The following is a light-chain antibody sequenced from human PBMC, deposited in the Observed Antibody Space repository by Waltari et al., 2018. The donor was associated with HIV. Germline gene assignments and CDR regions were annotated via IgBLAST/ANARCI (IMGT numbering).Light chain of an antibody. CDR2: DDS. J-gene: IGLJ3*02. V-gene: IGLV3-21*04. CDR1: DISSKR. CDR3: QVWDSSSDHWV. Sequence: SYVLPQPPSVSVAPGKQARPTCGGNDISSKRVHWYQQKPGQAPGLVIYDDSDRPSGIPERFSGSNSGNTATLTISRVEAGDEADYYCQVWDSSSDHWVFGGGTKLTVL.